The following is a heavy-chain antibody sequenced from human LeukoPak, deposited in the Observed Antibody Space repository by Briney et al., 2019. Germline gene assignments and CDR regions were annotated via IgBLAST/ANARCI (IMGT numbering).Heavy chain of an antibody. J-gene: IGHJ4*02. CDR2: IYHSGST. CDR1: GYSISSGYY. D-gene: IGHD1-26*01. V-gene: IGHV4-38-2*02. Sequence: PSETLSLTCTVSGYSISSGYYWGWIRQPPGKGLEWIGYIYHSGSTNYNPSLKSRVTISVDTSQNQFSLKLSSVTAADTAVYYCARDGGTFSFSFDYWGQGTLVTVSS. CDR3: ARDGGTFSFSFDY.